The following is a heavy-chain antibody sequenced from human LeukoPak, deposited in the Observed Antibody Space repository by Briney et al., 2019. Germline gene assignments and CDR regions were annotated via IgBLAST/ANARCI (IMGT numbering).Heavy chain of an antibody. CDR2: IYGSGGS. J-gene: IGHJ4*02. CDR1: GDSFSNYY. CDR3: AREAETYSSGFYYDQ. V-gene: IGHV4-4*07. D-gene: IGHD5-18*01. Sequence: SETLSLTCNVSGDSFSNYYWSWIRQPAGRGLEWIGRIYGSGGSNYNPSLKSRVSILVDKSKNRFSLNLTSVTAADTAVYYCAREAETYSSGFYYDQWGQGTLVTVSS.